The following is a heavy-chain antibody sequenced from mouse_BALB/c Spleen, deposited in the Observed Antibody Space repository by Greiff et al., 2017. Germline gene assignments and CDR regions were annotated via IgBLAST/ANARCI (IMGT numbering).Heavy chain of an antibody. CDR1: GYTFTDYA. CDR3: ARHQLGRHFDY. V-gene: IGHV1S137*01. Sequence: VQLQQSGAELVRPGVSVKISCKGSGYTFTDYAMHWVKQSHAKSLEWIGVISTYYGDASYNQKFKGKATMTVDKSSSTAYMELARLTSEDSAIYYCARHQLGRHFDYWGQGTTLTVSS. D-gene: IGHD4-1*02. J-gene: IGHJ2*01. CDR2: ISTYYGDA.